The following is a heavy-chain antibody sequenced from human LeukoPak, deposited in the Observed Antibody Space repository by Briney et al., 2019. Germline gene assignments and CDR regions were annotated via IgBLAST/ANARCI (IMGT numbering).Heavy chain of an antibody. Sequence: GGSLRLSCAASGFTFSTYWMSWVRQAPGKGLEWVANVKQDGSEKYYVDSVKGRFTISRDNANNLLYLQMNSLRGEDTAVYYCTRDRSRAEDDWGQGTLVTVSS. CDR3: TRDRSRAEDD. V-gene: IGHV3-7*01. D-gene: IGHD1-14*01. CDR2: VKQDGSEK. CDR1: GFTFSTYW. J-gene: IGHJ4*02.